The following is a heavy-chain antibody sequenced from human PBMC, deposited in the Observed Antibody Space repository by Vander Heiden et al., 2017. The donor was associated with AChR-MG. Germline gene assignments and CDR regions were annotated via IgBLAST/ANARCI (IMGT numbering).Heavy chain of an antibody. Sequence: EVQLVQSGAEVKKPGESLKISCKGSGYSFTSYWIGWVRQVPGKGLEWMGIIYPGDSDTRYSPSFQGQVTISADKSISTAYLQWSSLKASDTAMYYCARRPYYDFWSGYPPQNYYYYGMDVWGQGTTVTVSS. CDR3: ARRPYYDFWSGYPPQNYYYYGMDV. CDR1: GYSFTSYW. D-gene: IGHD3-3*01. V-gene: IGHV5-51*01. J-gene: IGHJ6*02. CDR2: IYPGDSDT.